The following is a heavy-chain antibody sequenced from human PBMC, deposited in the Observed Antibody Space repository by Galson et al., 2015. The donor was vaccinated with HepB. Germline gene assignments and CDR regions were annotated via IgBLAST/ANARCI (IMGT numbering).Heavy chain of an antibody. CDR2: INHSGST. CDR1: GGSFRGYY. D-gene: IGHD3-22*01. CDR3: ARHYHSSGYYSFDY. V-gene: IGHV4-34*01. J-gene: IGHJ4*02. Sequence: ETLSLTCAVYGGSFRGYYWSWIRQPPGKGLEWIGEINHSGSTNYNPSLKSRVTISVDTSKNQFSLKLSSVTAADTAVYYCARHYHSSGYYSFDYWGQGTLVTVSS.